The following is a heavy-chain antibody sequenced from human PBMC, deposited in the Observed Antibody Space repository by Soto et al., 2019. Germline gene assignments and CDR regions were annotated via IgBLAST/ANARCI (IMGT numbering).Heavy chain of an antibody. CDR2: IIPIFGTA. Sequence: GASVKVSCKASGGTFSSYAISWVRQAPGQGLEWMGGIIPIFGTANYAQRFQGRVTITADKSTDTAYMELSSLRSDDTAVYYCATDVNTQLYSGDDLNFDYWGQGTLVTVSS. CDR1: GGTFSSYA. CDR3: ATDVNTQLYSGDDLNFDY. D-gene: IGHD5-12*01. V-gene: IGHV1-69*06. J-gene: IGHJ4*02.